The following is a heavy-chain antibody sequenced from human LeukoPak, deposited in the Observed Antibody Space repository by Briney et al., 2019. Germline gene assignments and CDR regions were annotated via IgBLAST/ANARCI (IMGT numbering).Heavy chain of an antibody. CDR2: VSLTGDNM. V-gene: IGHV3-23*01. Sequence: GGSLRLSCAASGFIFSTYAMHWVRQAPGKGLEWVSVVSLTGDNMFYADSVKGRFTISRDNSKNTMYLQMDSLRVDDTAVYYCAKVATPNTLDAFDIWGQGTMVTVSS. CDR3: AKVATPNTLDAFDI. D-gene: IGHD1/OR15-1a*01. J-gene: IGHJ3*02. CDR1: GFIFSTYA.